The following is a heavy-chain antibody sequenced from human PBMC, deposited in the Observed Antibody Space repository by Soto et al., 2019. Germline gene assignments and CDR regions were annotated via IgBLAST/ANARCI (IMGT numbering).Heavy chain of an antibody. Sequence: SENLSLTCAVYGESFSGHIWTWIRQTPGKGLQWIGQINHSGSASYNPSLKSRVTISVHTSNSQFSLELSSVTAADTAVYYCARGLITGSHYSGGWHYFDSWGQGTQVTVSS. J-gene: IGHJ4*02. D-gene: IGHD1-26*01. CDR3: ARGLITGSHYSGGWHYFDS. CDR1: GESFSGHI. CDR2: INHSGSA. V-gene: IGHV4-34*01.